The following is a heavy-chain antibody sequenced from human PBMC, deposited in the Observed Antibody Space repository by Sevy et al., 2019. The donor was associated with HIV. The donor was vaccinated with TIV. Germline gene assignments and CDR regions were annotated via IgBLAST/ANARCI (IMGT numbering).Heavy chain of an antibody. CDR3: ARGGGLSPHHWLDP. V-gene: IGHV1-69*13. J-gene: IGHJ5*02. CDR1: GGTFSSYG. D-gene: IGHD3-16*01. Sequence: ASVKVSCKASGGTFSSYGITWVRQAPGQGLEWMGEIIPIFGSANYGQTFQGRVTMTADQSTSTAYMELSSLISDDTAVYYCARGGGLSPHHWLDPWGQGTLVTVSS. CDR2: IIPIFGSA.